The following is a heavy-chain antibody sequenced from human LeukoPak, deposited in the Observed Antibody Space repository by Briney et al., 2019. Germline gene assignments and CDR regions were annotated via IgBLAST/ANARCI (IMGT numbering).Heavy chain of an antibody. D-gene: IGHD2-2*01. V-gene: IGHV3-23*01. J-gene: IGHJ4*02. CDR2: ISGSGSST. Sequence: PGGSLRLSCAVSGFTFSSYAMSWVRQAPGKGLEWVSGISGSGSSTYYADSVKGRFTISRDNFKNTLYLQMNSLRAEDTAVYYCAKDNRGRDSTSFFDYWGQGTLVTVSS. CDR3: AKDNRGRDSTSFFDY. CDR1: GFTFSSYA.